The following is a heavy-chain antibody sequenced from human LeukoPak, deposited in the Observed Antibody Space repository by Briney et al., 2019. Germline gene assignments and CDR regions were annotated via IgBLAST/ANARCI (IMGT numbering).Heavy chain of an antibody. Sequence: SETLSLTCTVSGGSIISTTYYWGWIRQPPGKGLEWIGTISYTGNTYYNPSLKSRVTISVDTSKNQFSLKLLSVTAADTTVYYCARQDSTGYYDYYFDYWGQGTLVTVSS. D-gene: IGHD3-22*01. CDR2: ISYTGNT. V-gene: IGHV4-39*01. CDR3: ARQDSTGYYDYYFDY. J-gene: IGHJ4*02. CDR1: GGSIISTTYY.